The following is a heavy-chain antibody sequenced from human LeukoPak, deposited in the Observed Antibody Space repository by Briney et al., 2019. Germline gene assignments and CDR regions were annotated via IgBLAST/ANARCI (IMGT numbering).Heavy chain of an antibody. V-gene: IGHV3-23*01. Sequence: GGSLRLSCAASGFTFSSYAMSWVRQAPGKGLEWVSAISGSGGSTYYADSVKGRFTISRDNAKKSMYLQMNSLRAEDTAVYYCARDQVKVVPAAMPEWYYYYYMDVWGKGTTVTVSS. D-gene: IGHD2-2*01. J-gene: IGHJ6*03. CDR3: ARDQVKVVPAAMPEWYYYYYMDV. CDR2: ISGSGGST. CDR1: GFTFSSYA.